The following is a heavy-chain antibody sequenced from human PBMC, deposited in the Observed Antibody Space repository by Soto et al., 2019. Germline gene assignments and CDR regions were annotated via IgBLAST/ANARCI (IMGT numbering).Heavy chain of an antibody. Sequence: SQTMSLTCAVSGGSISSGGYSWSWIRQPPGKGLEGIGYIYHSGSTYYNPSLKSRVTISVDRSKNQFSLKLSSVTAADTAVYYCARECSSAEGDWFDPWGQGTLVTVSS. CDR2: IYHSGST. CDR3: ARECSSAEGDWFDP. CDR1: GGSISSGGYS. D-gene: IGHD6-25*01. V-gene: IGHV4-30-2*01. J-gene: IGHJ5*02.